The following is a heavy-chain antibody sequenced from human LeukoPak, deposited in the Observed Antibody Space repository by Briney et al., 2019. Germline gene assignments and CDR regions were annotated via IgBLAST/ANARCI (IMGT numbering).Heavy chain of an antibody. V-gene: IGHV3-74*01. J-gene: IGHJ4*02. CDR2: INSDGSST. CDR3: ALCSLRYSSGWYVFDY. CDR1: GFTFSSYW. D-gene: IGHD6-19*01. Sequence: GGSLRLSCAASGFTFSSYWMHWVRQAPGKGLVWVSRINSDGSSTSYADSVKGRFTISRDNAKYTLYLQMNSLRADDTAVYYCALCSLRYSSGWYVFDYWGQGTLVTVSS.